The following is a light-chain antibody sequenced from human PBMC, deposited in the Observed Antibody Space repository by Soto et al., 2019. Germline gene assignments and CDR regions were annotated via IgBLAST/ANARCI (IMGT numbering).Light chain of an antibody. CDR1: QSVSSY. CDR3: QQRSNGPRT. Sequence: EIVLTQSPATLSLSPGERATLSRRASQSVSSYLAWYQQKPGQAPRLLIYDASNRATGIPARFSGSGSGTDFTLTISSLEPEDFAVYYCQQRSNGPRTFGQGTKVEIK. CDR2: DAS. V-gene: IGKV3-11*01. J-gene: IGKJ1*01.